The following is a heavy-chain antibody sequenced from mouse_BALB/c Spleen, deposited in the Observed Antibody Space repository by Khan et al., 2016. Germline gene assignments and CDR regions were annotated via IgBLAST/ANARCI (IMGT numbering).Heavy chain of an antibody. V-gene: IGHV6-6*02. Sequence: EVKLEESGGGLVQPGGSMKLSCVASGFTFSNYWMNWVRQFPEKGLEWIAEIRLQSNNYATHYAESVKGRFTISRDDSKSSVYLQINTLSPEGTAIYYCAGPFGYWGQGTLVTVSA. CDR2: IRLQSNNYAT. J-gene: IGHJ3*01. CDR1: GFTFSNYW. CDR3: AGPFGY.